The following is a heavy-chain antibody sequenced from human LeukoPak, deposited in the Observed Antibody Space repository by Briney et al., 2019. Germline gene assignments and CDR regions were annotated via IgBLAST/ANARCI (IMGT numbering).Heavy chain of an antibody. Sequence: ASVKVSCKASGYTFTSYYMHWVRQAPGQGLEWMGIINPSGGSTSYAQKFQGRVTMTRDTSTGTVYMELSSLRSEDTAVYYCARGTLEDCSSTSCYRDGFDYWGQGTLVTVSS. CDR1: GYTFTSYY. D-gene: IGHD2-2*02. V-gene: IGHV1-46*01. CDR3: ARGTLEDCSSTSCYRDGFDY. J-gene: IGHJ4*02. CDR2: INPSGGST.